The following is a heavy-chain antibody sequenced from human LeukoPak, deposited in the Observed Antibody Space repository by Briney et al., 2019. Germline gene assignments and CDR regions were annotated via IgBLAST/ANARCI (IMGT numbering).Heavy chain of an antibody. Sequence: ASVKVSCKVSGYTLTELSMHWVRQAPGKGVEWMGGFDPEDGETIYAQKFQGRVTMTEDTSTDTAYMELSSLRSEDTAVYYCATVSQLVWDAFDIWGQGTMVTVSS. CDR3: ATVSQLVWDAFDI. J-gene: IGHJ3*02. V-gene: IGHV1-24*01. D-gene: IGHD6-13*01. CDR2: FDPEDGET. CDR1: GYTLTELS.